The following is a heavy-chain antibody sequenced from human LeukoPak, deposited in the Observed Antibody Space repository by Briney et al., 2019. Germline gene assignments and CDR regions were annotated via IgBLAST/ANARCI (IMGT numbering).Heavy chain of an antibody. J-gene: IGHJ6*03. D-gene: IGHD7-27*01. Sequence: SQTLSLTCAISGDSVSSNSAAWNWIRQSPSRGLEWLGRTYYRSKWYNDYAVSVKSRITINPDKSKNQFSLQLNSVTPEDTAVYYCARALLGIESYSYYIDVWGKGTTVTVSS. V-gene: IGHV6-1*01. CDR3: ARALLGIESYSYYIDV. CDR2: TYYRSKWYN. CDR1: GDSVSSNSAA.